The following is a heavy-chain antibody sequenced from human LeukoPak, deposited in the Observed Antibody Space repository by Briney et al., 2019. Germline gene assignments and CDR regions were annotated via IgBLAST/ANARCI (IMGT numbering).Heavy chain of an antibody. CDR3: ARVRSGSEDVGDF. V-gene: IGHV1-18*01. CDR2: ISAKTGNT. J-gene: IGHJ4*02. D-gene: IGHD1-26*01. Sequence: ASVKVPCKTSGYIFINYGFNWVRQAPGQGLEWMGWISAKTGNTNYALKHQGRVTLTTDASTNTAYMEVRRLTSDDTAIYYCARVRSGSEDVGDFWGQGTLVTVSS. CDR1: GYIFINYG.